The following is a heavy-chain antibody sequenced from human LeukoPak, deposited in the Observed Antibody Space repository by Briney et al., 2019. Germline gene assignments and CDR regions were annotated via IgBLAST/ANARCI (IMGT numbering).Heavy chain of an antibody. CDR2: ISSSSSTI. J-gene: IGHJ4*02. CDR1: GFTFSSYS. Sequence: PGGSLRLSCAASGFTFSSYSMNWVRQAPGKGLEWVSYISSSSSTIYYADSVKGRFTISRGNSKNTLYLQMNSLRAEDTAVYYCAKGAYGDYGDFWGQGTLVTVSS. CDR3: AKGAYGDYGDF. V-gene: IGHV3-48*01. D-gene: IGHD4-17*01.